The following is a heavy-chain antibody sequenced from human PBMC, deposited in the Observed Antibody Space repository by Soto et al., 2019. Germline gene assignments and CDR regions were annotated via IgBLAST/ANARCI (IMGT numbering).Heavy chain of an antibody. V-gene: IGHV3-49*03. CDR1: GFTFGDYG. D-gene: IGHD3-9*01. CDR3: TRGRDVDWLFSRNWFDP. Sequence: PGGFLRLSCTASGFTFGDYGMSWFRQAPGKGLEWVGFIRSKAYGGTTEYAASVKGRFTISRDDSKSIAYLQMNSLKTEDTAVYYCTRGRDVDWLFSRNWFDPWGQGTLVTSPQ. J-gene: IGHJ5*02. CDR2: IRSKAYGGTT.